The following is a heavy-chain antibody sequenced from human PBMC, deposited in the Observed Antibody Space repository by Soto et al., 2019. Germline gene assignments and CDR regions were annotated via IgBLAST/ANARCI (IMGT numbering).Heavy chain of an antibody. Sequence: EVQLVESGGGLVQPGGSLRLSCAASGFTVSSNYMSWVRQAPGKGLEWVSVIYSGGSTYYADSVKGRFTISRDNAKNTRDLEVNSLRAEDTGVYYCAREVVVPGAMSLDRDYYCGLDVWGQGTTVTVSS. CDR3: AREVVVPGAMSLDRDYYCGLDV. V-gene: IGHV3-66*01. J-gene: IGHJ6*02. D-gene: IGHD2-2*01. CDR1: GFTVSSNY. CDR2: IYSGGST.